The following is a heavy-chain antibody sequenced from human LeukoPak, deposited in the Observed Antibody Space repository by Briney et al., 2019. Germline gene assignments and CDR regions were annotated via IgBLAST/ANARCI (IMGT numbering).Heavy chain of an antibody. Sequence: GGSLRLSXAASGFTFSSYWMHWVRQAPGKGLVWVARINSDGSSTSYADPVKGRFTISRDNAKNTLYLQMNSLRAEDTAVYYCASLYYYDSSGYLPFDYWGQGTLVTVSS. D-gene: IGHD3-22*01. CDR3: ASLYYYDSSGYLPFDY. CDR1: GFTFSSYW. J-gene: IGHJ4*02. CDR2: INSDGSST. V-gene: IGHV3-74*01.